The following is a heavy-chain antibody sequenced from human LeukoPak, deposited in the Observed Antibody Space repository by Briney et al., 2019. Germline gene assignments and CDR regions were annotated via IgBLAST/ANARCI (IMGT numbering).Heavy chain of an antibody. CDR1: GGSMSNYY. J-gene: IGHJ5*02. CDR3: TRTTMLTWFDP. CDR2: IYYSGST. V-gene: IGHV4-59*01. Sequence: TSETLSLTCTVSGGSMSNYYWSWIRQPPGKGLEWIGYIYYSGSTNYNPSLKGRVTISVDTSKNQFSLRLSSVTAADTAVYYCTRTTMLTWFDPWGQGTLVTVSS. D-gene: IGHD3-10*02.